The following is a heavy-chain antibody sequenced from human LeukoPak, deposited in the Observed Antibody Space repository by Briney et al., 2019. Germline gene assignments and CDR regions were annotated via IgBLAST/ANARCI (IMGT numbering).Heavy chain of an antibody. Sequence: PGGSLRLSCAASGFTFNNYWMHWVRQAPGKGLVWVSFLNPDGSTTNYADSVKGRFTISRDNAKNALYLQMNSLRAEDTAVYCCAKDLSYGSADYWGEGTLVSVSS. CDR2: LNPDGSTT. V-gene: IGHV3-74*01. CDR1: GFTFNNYW. D-gene: IGHD3-10*01. CDR3: AKDLSYGSADY. J-gene: IGHJ4*02.